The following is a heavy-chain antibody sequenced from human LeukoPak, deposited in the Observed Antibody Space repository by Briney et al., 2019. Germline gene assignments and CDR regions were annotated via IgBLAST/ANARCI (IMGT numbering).Heavy chain of an antibody. D-gene: IGHD3-22*01. J-gene: IGHJ4*02. CDR1: GYTFTSYY. CDR2: INPSGGST. Sequence: GASVKVSCKASGYTFTSYYMHWVRQAAGQGLEWMGIINPSGGSTSYAQKFQGRVTMTRDTSTSTVYMELSSLRSEDTAVYYCATSALYYYDSSGYPIDYWGQGTLVTVSS. V-gene: IGHV1-46*01. CDR3: ATSALYYYDSSGYPIDY.